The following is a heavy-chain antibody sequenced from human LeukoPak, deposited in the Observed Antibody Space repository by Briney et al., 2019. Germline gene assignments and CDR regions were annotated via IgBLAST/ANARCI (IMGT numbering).Heavy chain of an antibody. CDR2: IYSSGST. Sequence: PSETLSLTCTVSGGSISTYYWSWIRQPPGKGLEWLGHIYSSGSTNYNPSLKSRVTIAVDTSKNHFSLKLSSVTAADTAVYYCTRNYDSSGYTTFGYWGRGTLVTVSS. J-gene: IGHJ4*02. CDR3: TRNYDSSGYTTFGY. D-gene: IGHD3-22*01. V-gene: IGHV4-59*01. CDR1: GGSISTYY.